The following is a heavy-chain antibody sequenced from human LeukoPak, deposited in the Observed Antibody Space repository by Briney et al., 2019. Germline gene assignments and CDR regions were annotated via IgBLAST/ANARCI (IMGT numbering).Heavy chain of an antibody. CDR3: AGTYYYDSSGYY. Sequence: SVKVSCKASGGTFSSYAISRVRQAPGQGLEWMGGIVPIFGTANYAQKFQGRVTITTDESTSTAYMELSSLRSEDTAVYYCAGTYYYDSSGYYWGQGTLVTVSS. CDR2: IVPIFGTA. J-gene: IGHJ4*02. V-gene: IGHV1-69*05. CDR1: GGTFSSYA. D-gene: IGHD3-22*01.